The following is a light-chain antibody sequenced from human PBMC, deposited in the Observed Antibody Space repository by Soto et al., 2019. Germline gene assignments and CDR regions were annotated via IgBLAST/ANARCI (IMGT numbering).Light chain of an antibody. CDR2: KTS. CDR3: QQYYSRES. V-gene: IGKV1-5*03. J-gene: IGKJ1*01. Sequence: DIQMTQSPSVVSASVGDTVTITCRASQAVNPWLAWHQQKPGRVPRVLIYKTSDLENGVPSRFSGSGSGTEFTLTISNLQPADFATYCCQQYYSRESFGQGTKV. CDR1: QAVNPW.